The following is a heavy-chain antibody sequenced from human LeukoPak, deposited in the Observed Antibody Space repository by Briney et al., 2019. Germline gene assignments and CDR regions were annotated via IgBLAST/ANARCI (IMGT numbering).Heavy chain of an antibody. D-gene: IGHD3-10*01. CDR3: ASGFPRYYGSGSSVYFDY. CDR1: GGSFSGYY. V-gene: IGHV4-34*01. J-gene: IGHJ4*02. Sequence: SETLSLTCAVYGGSFSGYYWSWIRQPPGKGLEWIGEINHSGSTNYNPSLKSRVTISVDTSKNQFSLKLSSVTAADTAVYYCASGFPRYYGSGSSVYFDYWGQGTLVTVSS. CDR2: INHSGST.